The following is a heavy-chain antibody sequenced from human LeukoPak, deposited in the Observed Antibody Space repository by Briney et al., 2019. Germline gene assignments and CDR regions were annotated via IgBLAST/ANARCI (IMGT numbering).Heavy chain of an antibody. J-gene: IGHJ3*02. D-gene: IGHD2/OR15-2a*01. CDR3: ARGWYHFPDI. CDR2: INFDGTIT. Sequence: PGGSLRLSCAASGFTFSSYWMHWVRPVPGKGLVWVSRINFDGTITTYADSVKGRFTLSRDNAKNTLYMHMSRARAQDTAVYYCARGWYHFPDIWGQGTVVTVSS. V-gene: IGHV3-74*01. CDR1: GFTFSSYW.